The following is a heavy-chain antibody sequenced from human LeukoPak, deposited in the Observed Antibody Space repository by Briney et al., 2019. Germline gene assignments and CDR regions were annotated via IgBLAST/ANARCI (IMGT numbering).Heavy chain of an antibody. V-gene: IGHV3-64D*06. D-gene: IGHD5-24*01. CDR1: GFTFSSHA. CDR3: VKEVAVEMATILDY. J-gene: IGHJ4*02. CDR2: ISSNGGST. Sequence: GGSLRLSCAASGFTFSSHAMTWVRQAPGKGLEYVSAISSNGGSTYYADSVKGRFTISRDNSKNTLYLQMSSLRAEDTAVYYCVKEVAVEMATILDYWGQGTLVTVSS.